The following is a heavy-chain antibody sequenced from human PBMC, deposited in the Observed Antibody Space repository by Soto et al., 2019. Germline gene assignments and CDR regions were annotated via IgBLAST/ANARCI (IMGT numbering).Heavy chain of an antibody. V-gene: IGHV1-18*01. J-gene: IGHJ4*02. CDR1: GYTFTNYG. D-gene: IGHD3-22*01. CDR2: INTYKGNT. Sequence: QVQLVQSGAEVKKPGASVKVSCKASGYTFTNYGVSWVRQAPGQGLEWMGWINTYKGNTNYAQKFQGRVTMTTDTSTSTAYMELRSLRSDDTAIHYCAKVQEKWLKFFDYWGQGTLVTVSS. CDR3: AKVQEKWLKFFDY.